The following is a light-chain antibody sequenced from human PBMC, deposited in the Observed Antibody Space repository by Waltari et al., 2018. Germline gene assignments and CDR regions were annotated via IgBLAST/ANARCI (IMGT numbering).Light chain of an antibody. V-gene: IGKV4-1*01. J-gene: IGKJ2*03. CDR3: QQYYTTPYS. CDR2: WAS. Sequence: DIVMTQSPDSLALSLGERATINCKSSQSVLYNSNNKNYLAWYRQKPGQTPKLLIYWASTRESGVPDRFSGSGSGTEFTLTITSLQAEDVAVYYCQQYYTTPYSFGQGTKLEIK. CDR1: QSVLYNSNNKNY.